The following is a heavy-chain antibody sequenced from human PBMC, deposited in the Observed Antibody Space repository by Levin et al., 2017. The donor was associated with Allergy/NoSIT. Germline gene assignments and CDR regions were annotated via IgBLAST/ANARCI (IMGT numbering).Heavy chain of an antibody. CDR3: AAIVPAANWGFDP. CDR2: INHSGST. V-gene: IGHV4-34*01. Sequence: SETLSLTCAVYGGSFSGYYWSWIRQPPGKGLEWIGEINHSGSTNYNPSLKSRVTISVDTSKNQFSLKLSSVTAADTAVYYCAAIVPAANWGFDPWGQGTLVTVSS. CDR1: GGSFSGYY. J-gene: IGHJ5*02. D-gene: IGHD2-2*01.